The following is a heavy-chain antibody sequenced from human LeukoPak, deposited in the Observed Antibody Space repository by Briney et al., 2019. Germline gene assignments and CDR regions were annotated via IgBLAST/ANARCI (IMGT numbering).Heavy chain of an antibody. J-gene: IGHJ5*02. V-gene: IGHV4-59*01. CDR1: GGSISSYY. Sequence: PSETLSLTCSASGGSISSYYWNWIRQPPGKGLEWIGYIYYSGSTNYNPSLKSRVTISVDTSKNQFSLKLSSVTAADTAVYYCATGEVSGGSYHNWFDPWGQGTLVTVSS. D-gene: IGHD1-26*01. CDR3: ATGEVSGGSYHNWFDP. CDR2: IYYSGST.